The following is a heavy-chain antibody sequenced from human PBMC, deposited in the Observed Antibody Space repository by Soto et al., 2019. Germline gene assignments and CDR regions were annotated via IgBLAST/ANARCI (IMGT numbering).Heavy chain of an antibody. CDR2: IYYSGST. J-gene: IGHJ3*02. Sequence: SETLSLTCTFSGGSISSYYWSLIRQPPGKGLEWIGYIYYSGSTNYNPSLKRRVTISVDTSKNQVSLKLSSVTAADTAVYYCARRYGSSFDIWGQGTKVTVSS. V-gene: IGHV4-59*08. CDR3: ARRYGSSFDI. CDR1: GGSISSYY. D-gene: IGHD3-10*01.